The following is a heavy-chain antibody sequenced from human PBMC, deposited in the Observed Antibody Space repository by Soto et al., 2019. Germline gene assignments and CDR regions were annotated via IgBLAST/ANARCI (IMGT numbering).Heavy chain of an antibody. CDR2: IIPIFGTA. CDR1: GGTCSSYA. V-gene: IGHV1-69*01. J-gene: IGHJ4*02. D-gene: IGHD6-6*01. Sequence: QVQLVQSGAEVKKPGSSVKVSCKASGGTCSSYAISWVRQAPGQGLEWMGGIIPIFGTANYAQKFQGSVTITADESTSTTYMELSSLRSEDTAVYYCAREGQLVRGPQNAPDYWGQGTLVTVSS. CDR3: AREGQLVRGPQNAPDY.